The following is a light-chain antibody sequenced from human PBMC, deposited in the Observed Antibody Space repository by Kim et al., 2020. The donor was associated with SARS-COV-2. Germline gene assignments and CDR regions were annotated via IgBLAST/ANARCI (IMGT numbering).Light chain of an antibody. CDR2: EDN. CDR1: SGSIASNY. Sequence: NFMLTQPHSVSESPGKTVTISCTRSSGSIASNYVQWYQQRPGSAPTTVIYEDNQRPSGVPDRFSGSIDSSSNSASLTISGLKTEDEADYYCQSYDSSNTPYWVFGGGTQLTVL. J-gene: IGLJ3*02. V-gene: IGLV6-57*04. CDR3: QSYDSSNTPYWV.